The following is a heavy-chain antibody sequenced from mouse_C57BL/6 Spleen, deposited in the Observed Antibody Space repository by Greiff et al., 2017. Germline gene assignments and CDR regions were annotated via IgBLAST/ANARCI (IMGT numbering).Heavy chain of an antibody. Sequence: VQLQQSGAELVRPGASVKLSCTASGFNINDDYMHWVKQRPEQGLEWIGWIDPENGDTEYASKFQCKATITADTSSNTAYLQLSSLTSEDTAVYYCASITTLVRYFDYWGKGTTVTVSS. V-gene: IGHV14-4*01. CDR3: ASITTLVRYFDY. CDR2: IDPENGDT. D-gene: IGHD1-1*01. J-gene: IGHJ1*03. CDR1: GFNINDDY.